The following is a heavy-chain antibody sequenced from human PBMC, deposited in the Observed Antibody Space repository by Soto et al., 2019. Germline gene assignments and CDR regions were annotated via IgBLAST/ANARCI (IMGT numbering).Heavy chain of an antibody. CDR2: INGDESST. CDR1: GVTFSNYA. Sequence: GGSLRLSCAASGVTFSNYAISWSCQDPGKGLMWVSRINGDESSTSYADSVKGRFTISRDNAKNTLYLQMNSLRAEDTAVYYCVRGVAATTGSWFWGQGTLVTVSS. CDR3: VRGVAATTGSWF. J-gene: IGHJ4*02. V-gene: IGHV3-74*01. D-gene: IGHD1-26*01.